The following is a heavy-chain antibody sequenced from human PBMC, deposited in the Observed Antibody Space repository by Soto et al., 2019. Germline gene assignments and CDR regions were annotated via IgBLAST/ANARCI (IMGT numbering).Heavy chain of an antibody. CDR1: GGSISSGGYY. J-gene: IGHJ6*03. CDR3: ARERATTVNYYYYMDV. CDR2: IYYSGST. Sequence: PSETLSLTCTVSGGSISSGGYYWSWIRQHPGKGLEWIGYIYYSGSTYYNPSLKSRVTISVDTSKNQFSLKLSSVTAADTAVYYCARERATTVNYYYYMDVWGKGTTVTVSS. D-gene: IGHD4-4*01. V-gene: IGHV4-31*03.